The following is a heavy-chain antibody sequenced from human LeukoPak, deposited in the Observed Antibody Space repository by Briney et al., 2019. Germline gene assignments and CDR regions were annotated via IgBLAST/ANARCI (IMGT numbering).Heavy chain of an antibody. CDR3: VKEVVATIPPL. D-gene: IGHD5-12*01. V-gene: IGHV3-23*01. J-gene: IGHJ4*02. Sequence: GGSLRLSCAAAGFILSNSAMTWVRQAPGKGLQWVSGIDTKGTRTYYADSVKGRFSISRDNSKNTLFLQMNSLRVEDTAVYYCVKEVVATIPPLWGQGILVTVSS. CDR1: GFILSNSA. CDR2: IDTKGTRT.